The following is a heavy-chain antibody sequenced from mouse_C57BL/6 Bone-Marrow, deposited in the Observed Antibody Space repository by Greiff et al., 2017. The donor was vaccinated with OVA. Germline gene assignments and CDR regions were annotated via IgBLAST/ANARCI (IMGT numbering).Heavy chain of an antibody. Sequence: VKLQQSGPGLVQPSQSLSITCTVSGFSLTSYGVHWVRQSPGKGLEWLGVIWSGGSTDYNAAFISRLSISKDNSKSQVFFKMNSLQADDTAIYYCASYSNLYYYAMDYWGQGTSVTVSS. CDR1: GFSLTSYG. V-gene: IGHV2-2*01. J-gene: IGHJ4*01. CDR3: ASYSNLYYYAMDY. CDR2: IWSGGST. D-gene: IGHD2-5*01.